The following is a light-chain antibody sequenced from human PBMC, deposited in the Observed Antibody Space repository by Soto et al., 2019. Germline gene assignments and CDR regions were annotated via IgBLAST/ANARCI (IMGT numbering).Light chain of an antibody. CDR3: SSFTSSSTYV. CDR1: SSDVGSYNR. CDR2: EVS. Sequence: QSVLTQPPSVSGSPGQSVTISCTGTSSDVGSYNRVSWYQQPPGTAPKLMIYEVSNRPSGVPDRFSGSKSGNTASLTISWLQAEDEADYYSSSFTSSSTYVFGTGTKVTVL. J-gene: IGLJ1*01. V-gene: IGLV2-18*02.